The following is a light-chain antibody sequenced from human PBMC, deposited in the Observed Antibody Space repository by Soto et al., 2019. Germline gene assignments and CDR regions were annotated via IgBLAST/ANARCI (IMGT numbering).Light chain of an antibody. V-gene: IGKV3-15*01. Sequence: EIVMTQSPATLSVSPGERATLSCRASRSVSSNLAWYQQKPGQAPRLLIYDASTRATGIPARFSGSGSGTEFTLTISSLQSEDFAVYYCQHYNDWPPKQYTFGQGTKLEIK. J-gene: IGKJ2*01. CDR1: RSVSSN. CDR3: QHYNDWPPKQYT. CDR2: DAS.